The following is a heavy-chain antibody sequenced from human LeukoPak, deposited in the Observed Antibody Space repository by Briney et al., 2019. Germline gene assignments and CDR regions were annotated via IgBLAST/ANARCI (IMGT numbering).Heavy chain of an antibody. CDR3: AKDRWSSSTNAFDF. CDR2: ISGSGGNT. V-gene: IGHV3-23*01. Sequence: PGGSLRLSCAASGFTFSSYAMSWVRQAPGKGLEWVSSISGSGGNTYYTGSVKGRFTVSRDNSKNTLYLQMNSLRAEDTALYYCAKDRWSSSTNAFDFWGQGTTATVSS. D-gene: IGHD6-6*01. CDR1: GFTFSSYA. J-gene: IGHJ3*01.